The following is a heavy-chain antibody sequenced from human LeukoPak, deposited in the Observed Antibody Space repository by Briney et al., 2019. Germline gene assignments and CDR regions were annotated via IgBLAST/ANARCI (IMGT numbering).Heavy chain of an antibody. CDR3: AKGKVGSLDAFDI. J-gene: IGHJ3*02. CDR2: ISSSSSYT. D-gene: IGHD1-26*01. CDR1: GFTFSSYS. V-gene: IGHV3-21*04. Sequence: GGSLRLSCAASGFTFSSYSMNWVRQAPGKGLEWVSSISSSSSYTYYADSVKGRFTISRDNSKNTLYLQMNSLRAEDTAVYYCAKGKVGSLDAFDIWGQGTMVTVSS.